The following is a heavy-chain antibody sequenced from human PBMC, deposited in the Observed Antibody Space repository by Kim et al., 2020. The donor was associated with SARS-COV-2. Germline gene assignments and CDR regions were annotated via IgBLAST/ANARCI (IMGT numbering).Heavy chain of an antibody. CDR3: ARGTYYDILTGYLTPNFDY. J-gene: IGHJ4*02. Sequence: GGSLRLSCAASGFTFSSYDMHWVRQATGKGLEWVSAIGTAGDTYYPGSVKGRFTISRENAKNSLYLQMNSLRAGDTAVYYCARGTYYDILTGYLTPNFDYWGQGTLVTVSS. CDR2: IGTAGDT. V-gene: IGHV3-13*04. CDR1: GFTFSSYD. D-gene: IGHD3-9*01.